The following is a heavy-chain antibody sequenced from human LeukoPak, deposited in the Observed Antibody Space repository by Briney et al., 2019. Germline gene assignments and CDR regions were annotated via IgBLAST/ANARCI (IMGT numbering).Heavy chain of an antibody. V-gene: IGHV3-30-3*01. J-gene: IGHJ3*02. Sequence: GGSLRLSCAASGFTFSSYAMHWVRQAPGKGLEWVAVISYDGSNKYYADSVKGRFTISRDNSKNTLYLQMNSLRAEDTAVYYCAREGTDDAFDIWGQGTMVTVSS. CDR2: ISYDGSNK. CDR3: AREGTDDAFDI. CDR1: GFTFSSYA. D-gene: IGHD1-7*01.